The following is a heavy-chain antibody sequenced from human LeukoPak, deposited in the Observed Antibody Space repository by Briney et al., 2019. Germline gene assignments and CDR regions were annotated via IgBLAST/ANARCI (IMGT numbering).Heavy chain of an antibody. Sequence: GGSLRLSCAASGFTFSDYWMHWVRQAPGKGLVWVSRINSDGSSTNHADSVKGRFTISRDSAKNTLFLQMNSLRVEDTAVYYCARDQEYCSGGSCYSNLFDYWGQGTLVTVSS. J-gene: IGHJ4*02. CDR3: ARDQEYCSGGSCYSNLFDY. V-gene: IGHV3-74*01. CDR1: GFTFSDYW. CDR2: INSDGSST. D-gene: IGHD2-15*01.